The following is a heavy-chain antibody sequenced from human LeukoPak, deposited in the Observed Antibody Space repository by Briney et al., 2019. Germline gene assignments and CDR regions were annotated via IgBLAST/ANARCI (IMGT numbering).Heavy chain of an antibody. Sequence: SGGSLRLSCVASGFTFRSNWMYWVRQVPGKGLVWVSRINSDGSSTSYADSVKGRFTISRDNAKNTLYLQMNSLRAEDTAVYYCARVRVRDYVWGSYPNDAFDIWGQGTMVTVSS. CDR3: ARVRVRDYVWGSYPNDAFDI. V-gene: IGHV3-74*01. D-gene: IGHD3-16*02. CDR1: GFTFRSNW. J-gene: IGHJ3*02. CDR2: INSDGSST.